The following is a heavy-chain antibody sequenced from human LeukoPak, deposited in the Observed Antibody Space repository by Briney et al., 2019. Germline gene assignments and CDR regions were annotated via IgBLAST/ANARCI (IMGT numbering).Heavy chain of an antibody. D-gene: IGHD3-22*01. CDR3: AKMEDYYDSSGENY. CDR2: ISGSGGST. CDR1: GLTFSSYA. J-gene: IGHJ4*02. V-gene: IGHV3-23*01. Sequence: GGSLRLSCAASGLTFSSYAMSWVRQAPGKGLEWVSAISGSGGSTYYADSVKGRFTISRDNSKNTLYLQMNSLRAEDTAVYYCAKMEDYYDSSGENYWGQGTLVTVSS.